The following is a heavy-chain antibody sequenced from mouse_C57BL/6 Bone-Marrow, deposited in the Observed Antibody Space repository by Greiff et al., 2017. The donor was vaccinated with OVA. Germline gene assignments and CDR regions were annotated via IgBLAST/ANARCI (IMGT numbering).Heavy chain of an antibody. CDR2: IYPRSGNT. V-gene: IGHV1-81*01. CDR1: GYTFTSYG. Sequence: QVQLQQSGAELARPGASVKLSCKASGYTFTSYGISWVKQRTGQGLEWIGEIYPRSGNTYYNEKFKGKATLTADKSSSTAYMELRSLTSEDSADLFCARGPDGSSNGCYFAVWGTGTTVTVSS. CDR3: ARGPDGSSNGCYFAV. D-gene: IGHD1-1*01. J-gene: IGHJ1*03.